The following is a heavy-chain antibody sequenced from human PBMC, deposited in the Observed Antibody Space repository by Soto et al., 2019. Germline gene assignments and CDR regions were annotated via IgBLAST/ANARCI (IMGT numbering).Heavy chain of an antibody. J-gene: IGHJ4*02. Sequence: GASVKVSCKASGGTFSSYAISWVRQAPGQGLEWMGGIIPIFGTANYAQKFQGRVTITADESTSTAYMELSSLRSEDTAVYYCASSSANYDFWSGYYHYFDYWGQGTLVTVSS. CDR2: IIPIFGTA. CDR1: GGTFSSYA. D-gene: IGHD3-3*01. CDR3: ASSSANYDFWSGYYHYFDY. V-gene: IGHV1-69*13.